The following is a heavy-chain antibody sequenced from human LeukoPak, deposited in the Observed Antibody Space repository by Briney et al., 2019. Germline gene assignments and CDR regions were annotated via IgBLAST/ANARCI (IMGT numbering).Heavy chain of an antibody. D-gene: IGHD2-2*01. CDR1: GYTFTSYG. CDR2: ISAYNGNT. CDR3: ARDFEASPVGLFDY. J-gene: IGHJ4*02. V-gene: IGHV1-18*04. Sequence: ASVKVSCKASGYTFTSYGISWARQAPGQGLEWMGWISAYNGNTNYAQKLQGRVTMTTDTSTSTAYMELRSLRSDDTAVYYCARDFEASPVGLFDYWGQGTLVTVPS.